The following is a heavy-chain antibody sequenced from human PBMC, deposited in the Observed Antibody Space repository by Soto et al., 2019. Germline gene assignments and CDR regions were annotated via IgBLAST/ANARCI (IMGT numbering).Heavy chain of an antibody. J-gene: IGHJ4*02. D-gene: IGHD6-13*01. V-gene: IGHV4-39*01. Sequence: LSLTCTVSGGSISSSSYYWGWIRQPPGKGLEWIGNIYYSGSTYYNPSLKSRVAISVDTSKNQFSLKLSSVTAADTAVYYCASPRGPYSSSWYVDYWGQGTLVTVSS. CDR1: GGSISSSSYY. CDR2: IYYSGST. CDR3: ASPRGPYSSSWYVDY.